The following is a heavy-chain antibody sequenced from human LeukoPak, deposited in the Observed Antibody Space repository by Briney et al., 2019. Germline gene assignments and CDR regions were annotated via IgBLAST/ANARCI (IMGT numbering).Heavy chain of an antibody. CDR2: IIPILGIA. CDR3: ARAPRPSHYYDSSGFLAFDI. Sequence: ASVTVSCKASGYTFTSYYMHWVRQAPGQGLEWMGRIIPILGIANYAQKFQGRVTITADKSTSTAYMELSSLRSEDTAVYYCARAPRPSHYYDSSGFLAFDIWGQGTMVTVSS. D-gene: IGHD3-22*01. V-gene: IGHV1-69*04. J-gene: IGHJ3*02. CDR1: GYTFTSYY.